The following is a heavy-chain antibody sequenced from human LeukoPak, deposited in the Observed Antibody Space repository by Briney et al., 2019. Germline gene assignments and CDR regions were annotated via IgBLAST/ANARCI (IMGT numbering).Heavy chain of an antibody. CDR3: AREGYSSGFDY. CDR2: IYTSGST. V-gene: IGHV4-4*07. J-gene: IGHJ4*02. D-gene: IGHD6-19*01. CDR1: GGSISSYY. Sequence: SETLSLTCTVAGGSISSYYWSWLRQPAGKGLEWIGRIYTSGSTNYNPSLKSRVTMSVDTSKNQFSLKLSSVTAADTAVYYCAREGYSSGFDYWGQGTLVTVSS.